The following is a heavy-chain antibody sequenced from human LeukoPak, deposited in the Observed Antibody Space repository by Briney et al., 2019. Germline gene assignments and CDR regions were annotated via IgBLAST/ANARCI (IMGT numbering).Heavy chain of an antibody. CDR1: GFSFTMYG. CDR3: AKDQIGWAPGYVSGPLDQ. Sequence: GRPLRLSCAASGFSFTMYGIHWVRQAPGKGLEWVAVIPTDGNNEYYANSVKGRFTISRDNSKNTVYLQMTSLRTEDTAVYYCAKDQIGWAPGYVSGPLDQWGQGTLVTVSS. J-gene: IGHJ4*02. CDR2: IPTDGNNE. D-gene: IGHD6-19*01. V-gene: IGHV3-30*18.